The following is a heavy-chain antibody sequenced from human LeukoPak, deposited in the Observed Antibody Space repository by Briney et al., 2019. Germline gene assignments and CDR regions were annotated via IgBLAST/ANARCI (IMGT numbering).Heavy chain of an antibody. D-gene: IGHD3-16*01. CDR1: GFTFDDYA. Sequence: GGSLRLSCAVSGFTFDDYAMHWVRQVPGKGLEWVSGINWNSDSIGYADSVKGRFTTSRDNAKNSLFLQMNSLRAEDTAVYYCARDVGAVLGEVYFDYWGQGTLVTVSS. V-gene: IGHV3-9*01. CDR2: INWNSDSI. J-gene: IGHJ4*02. CDR3: ARDVGAVLGEVYFDY.